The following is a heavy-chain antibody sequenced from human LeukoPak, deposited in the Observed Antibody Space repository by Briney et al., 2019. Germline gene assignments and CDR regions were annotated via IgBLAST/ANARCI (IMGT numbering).Heavy chain of an antibody. CDR3: ARSSGYSSSRGLNWFDP. J-gene: IGHJ5*02. Sequence: SETLSLTCTVSGGSISSSSYYWGWIRQPPGKGLEWIGSIYYSGSTYYNPSLKSRVTISVDTSKNQFSLKLSSVTAADTAVYYCARSSGYSSSRGLNWFDPWGPGTLVTVSS. D-gene: IGHD6-13*01. CDR2: IYYSGST. CDR1: GGSISSSSYY. V-gene: IGHV4-39*01.